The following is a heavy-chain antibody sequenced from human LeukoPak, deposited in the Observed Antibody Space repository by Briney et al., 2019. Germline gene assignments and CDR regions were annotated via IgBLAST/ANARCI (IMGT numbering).Heavy chain of an antibody. CDR2: ISGSSGST. J-gene: IGHJ4*02. CDR3: AKLGSGLWRSSFDY. Sequence: PGGSLRLSCAASGFTFSSYAMSWVRQAPGKGLEWVSYISGSSGSTYYADSVKGRFTISRDNSKTTLYLQMNSLRAEDTAVYYCAKLGSGLWRSSFDYWGQGTLVTVSS. D-gene: IGHD4/OR15-4a*01. CDR1: GFTFSSYA. V-gene: IGHV3-23*01.